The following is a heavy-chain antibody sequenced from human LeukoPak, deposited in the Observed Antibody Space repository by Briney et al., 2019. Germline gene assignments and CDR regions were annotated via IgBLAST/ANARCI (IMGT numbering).Heavy chain of an antibody. J-gene: IGHJ4*02. V-gene: IGHV3-33*01. CDR3: ARGGGYSSSWRRYYFDY. CDR2: IWYHGSNK. Sequence: GGSLRLSCAASGFTFSSYGMHWVRQAPGKGLEWVAVIWYHGSNKYYADSVKGRFTISRDNSKNTLYLQMNSLRAEDTAVYYCARGGGYSSSWRRYYFDYWGQGTLVTVSS. CDR1: GFTFSSYG. D-gene: IGHD6-13*01.